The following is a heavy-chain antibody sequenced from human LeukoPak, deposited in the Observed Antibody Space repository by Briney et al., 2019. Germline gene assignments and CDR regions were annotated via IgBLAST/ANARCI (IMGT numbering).Heavy chain of an antibody. CDR3: AREVVLTGTSVFDY. CDR2: INTDGSST. CDR1: GFSFSAYW. J-gene: IGHJ4*02. V-gene: IGHV3-74*01. D-gene: IGHD2-21*02. Sequence: GGSLRLSCAASGFSFSAYWIHWVRQAPGKGLVWVSRINTDGSSTIYADSVKGRFTISRDNAKNTVYLQMNSLRAEDTAVYYCAREVVLTGTSVFDYWGQGTRVTVSS.